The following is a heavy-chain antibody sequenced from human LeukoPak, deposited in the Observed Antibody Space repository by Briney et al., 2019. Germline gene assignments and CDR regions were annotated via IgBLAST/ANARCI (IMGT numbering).Heavy chain of an antibody. V-gene: IGHV3-48*03. CDR3: AELGSTMIGGV. Sequence: PGGSLRLSCAASGFTLSSYETNWVRQAPGKGLEGVSYISSSGSTIYYADSVKGRFTISRENAKNSRFLQMNSLRAEDTAVYYCAELGSTMIGGVWGKGTTVTISS. D-gene: IGHD3-10*02. CDR1: GFTLSSYE. J-gene: IGHJ6*04. CDR2: ISSSGSTI.